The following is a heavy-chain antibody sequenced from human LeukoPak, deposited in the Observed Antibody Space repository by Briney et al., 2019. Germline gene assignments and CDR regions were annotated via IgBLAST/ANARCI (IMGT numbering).Heavy chain of an antibody. D-gene: IGHD6-13*01. CDR1: GFTFSSYN. V-gene: IGHV3-48*04. CDR2: ISSSSSVM. J-gene: IGHJ4*02. CDR3: ARGNAPGYSSSPKGYDY. Sequence: PGGSLRLSCAASGFTFSSYNMNWVRQAPGKGLEWVSYISSSSSVMEYADSVRGRFTVSRDNAKNLLYLQMNSLRAEDTAVYYCARGNAPGYSSSPKGYDYWGQGTLVTVSS.